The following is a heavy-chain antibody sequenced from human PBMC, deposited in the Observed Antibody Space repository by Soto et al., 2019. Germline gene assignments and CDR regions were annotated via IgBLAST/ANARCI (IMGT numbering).Heavy chain of an antibody. CDR2: ISYDGSNR. CDR1: GFTSSTYA. J-gene: IGHJ4*02. Sequence: QVQLVESGGGVVQPGRSLRLSCAASGFTSSTYAMHWVRQAPGRGLEGVAVISYDGSNRYYGDSVKGRFTISRDNSKNTLYLQMNSLRAEDTAVYSCVRDNNYWGQGTLVTVSS. V-gene: IGHV3-30-3*01. CDR3: VRDNNY.